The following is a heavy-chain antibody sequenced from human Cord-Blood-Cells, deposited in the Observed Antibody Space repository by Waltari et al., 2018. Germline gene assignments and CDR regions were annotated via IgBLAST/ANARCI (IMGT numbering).Heavy chain of an antibody. CDR1: GGTFSSYA. V-gene: IGHV1-69*01. Sequence: QVQLVQSGAEVKKPGSSVKVSCKASGGTFSSYAISWVRQAPGQGLEWMGGIIPIFGTANYAQKFQGRVTITADESTSTAYMELSSLRSEDTAMYYCARERGYYGSGTIGAFDIWGQGTMVTVSS. D-gene: IGHD3-10*01. CDR3: ARERGYYGSGTIGAFDI. CDR2: IIPIFGTA. J-gene: IGHJ3*02.